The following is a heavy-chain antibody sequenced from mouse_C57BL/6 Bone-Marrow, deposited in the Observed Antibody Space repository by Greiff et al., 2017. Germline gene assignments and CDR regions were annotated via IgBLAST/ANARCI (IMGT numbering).Heavy chain of an antibody. J-gene: IGHJ2*01. CDR1: GYAFSSSW. V-gene: IGHV1-82*01. D-gene: IGHD1-1*01. CDR3: ASTVVASH. CDR2: IYPGDGDT. Sequence: QVQLKESGPELVKPGASVKISCKASGYAFSSSWMNWVKQRPGKGLGWIGRIYPGDGDTNYNGKFKGKATLTADKSSSTAYMQLSSLTSEDSAVYFCASTVVASHWGQGTTLTVSS.